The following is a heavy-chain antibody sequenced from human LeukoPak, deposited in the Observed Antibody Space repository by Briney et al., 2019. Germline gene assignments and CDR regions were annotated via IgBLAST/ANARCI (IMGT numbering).Heavy chain of an antibody. Sequence: GGSLRLSCAASGFTFSSYTMRWVRQAPGKGLEWVAVISYDGSNKYYADSVKGRFTISRDNSKNTLYLQMNSLRPEDTAVYYCARDLFGGSYGDGDYWGQGTLVTVSS. CDR2: ISYDGSNK. CDR3: ARDLFGGSYGDGDY. J-gene: IGHJ4*02. V-gene: IGHV3-30-3*01. D-gene: IGHD1-26*01. CDR1: GFTFSSYT.